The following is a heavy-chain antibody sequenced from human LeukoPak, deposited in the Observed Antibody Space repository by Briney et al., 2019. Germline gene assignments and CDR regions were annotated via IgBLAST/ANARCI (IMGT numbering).Heavy chain of an antibody. CDR3: ARGRGYSGYETNWYFDL. V-gene: IGHV1-2*02. CDR2: INPNSGGT. J-gene: IGHJ2*01. D-gene: IGHD5-12*01. CDR1: GYTFTDYY. Sequence: ASVKVSCMASGYTFTDYYMHWVRQAPGQGLEWMGWINPNSGGTNYAQKFQGRVTMTRDTSISTAYMELSRLRSDATAVYYCARGRGYSGYETNWYFDLWGRGTLVTVSS.